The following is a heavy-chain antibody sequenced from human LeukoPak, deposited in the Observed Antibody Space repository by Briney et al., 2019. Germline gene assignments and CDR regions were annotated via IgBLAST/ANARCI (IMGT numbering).Heavy chain of an antibody. CDR1: SQTTTRAY. D-gene: IGHD1-26*01. Sequence: SQTTTRAYGRRFRHPKSNAQEWRVGLDGGDDKYYSTSMKTRLTISKDTSKNQVVLTMTNMDPVDTATYFCAQIRAGAATDAGYFDYWGQGTLVTVSS. CDR2: LDGGDDK. V-gene: IGHV2-70*11. CDR3: AQIRAGAATDAGYFDY. J-gene: IGHJ4*02.